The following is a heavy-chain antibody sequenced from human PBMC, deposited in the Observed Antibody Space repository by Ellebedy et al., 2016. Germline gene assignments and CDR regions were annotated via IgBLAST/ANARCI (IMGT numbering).Heavy chain of an antibody. CDR2: INSDGSSR. V-gene: IGHV3-74*01. CDR3: ARDALESGIPAAGYDY. J-gene: IGHJ4*02. D-gene: IGHD6-13*01. CDR1: GFTFSVYW. Sequence: GESLKISCAASGFTFSVYWMHWVRQAPGKGLVWVSRINSDGSSRSYADFVKGRFTISRDNAKNTLYLQMNSLRADDTAMYYCARDALESGIPAAGYDYWGQGTLVTVS.